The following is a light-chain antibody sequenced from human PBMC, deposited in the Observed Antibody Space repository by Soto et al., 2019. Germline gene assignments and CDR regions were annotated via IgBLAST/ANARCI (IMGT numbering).Light chain of an antibody. CDR1: QSISSW. CDR3: QQYNSYSRFT. V-gene: IGKV1-5*01. Sequence: DIQMTQSPSTLSASVGDRVTITCRASQSISSWLAWYQQKPRKAPKLLIYDASSLESGVPSRFSGSGSGTEFTLTISSLQPDDFATYYCQQYNSYSRFTFGPGTKVDIK. CDR2: DAS. J-gene: IGKJ3*01.